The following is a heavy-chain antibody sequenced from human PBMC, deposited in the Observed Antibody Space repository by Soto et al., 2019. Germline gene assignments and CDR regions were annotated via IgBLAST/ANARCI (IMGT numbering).Heavy chain of an antibody. V-gene: IGHV3-15*01. CDR2: IKSKTDGGTT. CDR3: AKDSPSYTTSPFYFDS. Sequence: PGLSCAASGFTFSNAWMSWVRQAPGKGLEWVGRIKSKTDGGTTDYAAPVKGRFTISRDDSKNTPYLQMNSLKTEDTAVYYCAKDSPSYTTSPFYFDSWGQGTLVTVSS. J-gene: IGHJ4*02. CDR1: GFTFSNAW. D-gene: IGHD2-2*02.